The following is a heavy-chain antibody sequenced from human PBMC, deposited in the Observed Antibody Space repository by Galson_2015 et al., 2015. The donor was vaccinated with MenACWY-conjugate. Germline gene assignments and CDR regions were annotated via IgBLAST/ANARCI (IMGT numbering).Heavy chain of an antibody. CDR2: IYSGGST. D-gene: IGHD2-15*01. J-gene: IGHJ4*02. Sequence: SLRLSCAASGFIVSSNYMSWVRQAPGKGLEWVSFIYSGGSTYYADSVKGRFTISRDNSKNTLYLQMNSVRAEDTAVYYCARSPPRVVVIENYFDYWGQGTLVTVSS. CDR1: GFIVSSNY. V-gene: IGHV3-53*01. CDR3: ARSPPRVVVIENYFDY.